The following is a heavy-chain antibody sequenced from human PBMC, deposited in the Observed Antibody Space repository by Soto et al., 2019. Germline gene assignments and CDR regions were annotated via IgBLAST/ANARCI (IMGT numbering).Heavy chain of an antibody. Sequence: SETLSLTCAVYGGSFSGYYWSWIRQPPGKGLEWIGEINHSGSTNYNPSLKSRVTISVDTSKNQFSLKLSSVTAADTAVYYCGREVPRYYYGSGRRNWFDPWGQGTLVTVSS. CDR2: INHSGST. V-gene: IGHV4-34*01. D-gene: IGHD3-10*01. J-gene: IGHJ5*02. CDR1: GGSFSGYY. CDR3: GREVPRYYYGSGRRNWFDP.